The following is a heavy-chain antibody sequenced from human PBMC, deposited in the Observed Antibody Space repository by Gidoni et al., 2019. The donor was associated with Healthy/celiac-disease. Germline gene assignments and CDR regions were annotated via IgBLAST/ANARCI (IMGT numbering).Heavy chain of an antibody. CDR2: ISYDGSNK. J-gene: IGHJ4*02. V-gene: IGHV3-30*03. Sequence: QVQLVESGGGVVQPGRSLRLSWAASGFTFSSYGMPWVRQAPGKGLAWVAVISYDGSNKYYADSVKGRFTISRDNSKNTLYLQMNSLGAEDTAVYYCARSDSSGCRYWGQGTLVTVSS. CDR3: ARSDSSGCRY. CDR1: GFTFSSYG. D-gene: IGHD6-19*01.